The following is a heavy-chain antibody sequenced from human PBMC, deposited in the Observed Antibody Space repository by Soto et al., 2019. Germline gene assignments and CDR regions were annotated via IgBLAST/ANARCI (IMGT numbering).Heavy chain of an antibody. CDR2: INHSGST. CDR3: ARGDRDYYGSGSPSL. CDR1: GGSISSGGYS. J-gene: IGHJ4*02. Sequence: SETLSLTCAVSGGSISSGGYSWSWIRQPPGKGLEWIGEINHSGSTNYNPSLKSRVTISVDTSKNQFSLKLSSVTAADTAVYYCARGDRDYYGSGSPSLWGQGTLVTVSS. D-gene: IGHD3-10*01. V-gene: IGHV4-34*01.